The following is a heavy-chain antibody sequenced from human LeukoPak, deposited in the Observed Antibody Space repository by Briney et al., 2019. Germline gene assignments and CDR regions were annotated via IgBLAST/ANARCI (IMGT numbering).Heavy chain of an antibody. J-gene: IGHJ4*02. D-gene: IGHD6-13*01. V-gene: IGHV3-30-3*01. CDR1: GFTFNNYA. CDR3: VRDGDSTNWSHDY. Sequence: PGGSLRLSCVGSGFTFNNYAMHWVRQTPGKGLEWVAFISYDGSDKVYTDSVKGRFTISRDNSKNTLYLQMSSLSTEDTAIYYCVRDGDSTNWSHDYWGQGTQVTVSS. CDR2: ISYDGSDK.